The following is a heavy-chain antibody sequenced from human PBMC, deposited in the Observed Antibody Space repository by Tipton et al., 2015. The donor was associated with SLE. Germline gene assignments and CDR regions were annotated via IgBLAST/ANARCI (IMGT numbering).Heavy chain of an antibody. J-gene: IGHJ4*02. CDR1: GFTFSSYA. D-gene: IGHD3-22*01. CDR2: INHSGST. CDR3: AREGDSSGSDY. Sequence: LRLSCAASGFTFSSYAMHWIRQPPGKGLEWIGEINHSGSTYYNPSLKSRVTISVDTSKNQFSLKLSSVTAADTAVYYCAREGDSSGSDYWGQGTLVTVSS. V-gene: IGHV4-34*01.